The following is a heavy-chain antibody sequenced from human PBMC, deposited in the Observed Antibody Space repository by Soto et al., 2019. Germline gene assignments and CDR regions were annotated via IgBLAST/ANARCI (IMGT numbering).Heavy chain of an antibody. CDR1: GYSFAGYW. Sequence: GESLKISCKGSGYSFAGYWITWVRQKPGKGLEWMGRIDPSDSQTYYSPSFRGHVTISVTRSITTVFLQWSSLRASDTAMYYCARQIYDSDTGPNFQYYFDSWGQGTPVTVSS. J-gene: IGHJ4*02. CDR2: IDPSDSQT. D-gene: IGHD3-22*01. V-gene: IGHV5-10-1*01. CDR3: ARQIYDSDTGPNFQYYFDS.